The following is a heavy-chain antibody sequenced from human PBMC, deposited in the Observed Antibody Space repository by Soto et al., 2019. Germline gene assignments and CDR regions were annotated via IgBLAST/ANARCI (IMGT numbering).Heavy chain of an antibody. V-gene: IGHV3-74*01. J-gene: IGHJ4*02. D-gene: IGHD1-26*01. CDR2: INSDGSSI. CDR3: TRVRDSETYFDY. Sequence: EVQLVESGGGLVQPGGSLRLSCAASGFTFSNYWMNWVRQGPGKGLVWVSRINSDGSSIDYADSVKGRFTISRDNAKNTLYLQMNSLSAEDTAVYYCTRVRDSETYFDYWGQGTLVTVSS. CDR1: GFTFSNYW.